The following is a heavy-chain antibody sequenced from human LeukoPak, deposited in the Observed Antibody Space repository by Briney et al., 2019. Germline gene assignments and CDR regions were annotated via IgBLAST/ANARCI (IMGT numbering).Heavy chain of an antibody. Sequence: GGSLRLSCAASGFTFSSYAMHWVRQAPGKGLEWVAVISYDGSNKYYADSVKGRFTISRDNSKNTLHLQMNSLRAEDTAVYYCARGSPIVVVVAATPRGWFDPWGQGTLVTVSS. CDR3: ARGSPIVVVVAATPRGWFDP. CDR2: ISYDGSNK. D-gene: IGHD2-15*01. CDR1: GFTFSSYA. J-gene: IGHJ5*02. V-gene: IGHV3-30*04.